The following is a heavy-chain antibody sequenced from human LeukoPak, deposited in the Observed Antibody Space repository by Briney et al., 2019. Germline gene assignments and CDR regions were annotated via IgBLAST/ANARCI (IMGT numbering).Heavy chain of an antibody. CDR3: ALPHSDFDY. Sequence: GGSLRLSCAASGFTFSSYSMNWVRQAPGKGLEWVSVIYSGGSTYYADSVKGRFTISRDNSKNTLYLQMNSLRAEDTAVYYCALPHSDFDYWGQGTLVTVSS. V-gene: IGHV3-66*01. CDR1: GFTFSSYS. J-gene: IGHJ4*02. CDR2: IYSGGST. D-gene: IGHD3-10*01.